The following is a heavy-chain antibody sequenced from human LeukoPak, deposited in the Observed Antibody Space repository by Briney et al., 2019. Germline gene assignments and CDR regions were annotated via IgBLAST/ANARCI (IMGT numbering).Heavy chain of an antibody. V-gene: IGHV3-30*18. J-gene: IGHJ4*02. Sequence: GGSLRLSCAASGFTFTNYGMHWVRQAPGKGLEWVAVISYDGSNKYYADSVKGRFTISRDNSTNTLYLQMNSLRAEDTAVYCCAKEDLAGFSFDYWGQGTLLTVSS. CDR1: GFTFTNYG. CDR3: AKEDLAGFSFDY. CDR2: ISYDGSNK. D-gene: IGHD3-16*01.